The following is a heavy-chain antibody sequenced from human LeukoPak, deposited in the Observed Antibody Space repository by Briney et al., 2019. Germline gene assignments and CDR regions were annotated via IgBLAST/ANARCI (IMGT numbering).Heavy chain of an antibody. CDR2: INTNTGNP. CDR1: GYAFIDYA. D-gene: IGHD6-13*01. CDR3: ARAGSEAAAGFDY. V-gene: IGHV7-4-1*02. Sequence: ASVKVSCKASGYAFIDYAINWVRQAPGQGLEWMGWINTNTGNPTYAQGFTGRFVFSLDTSVSTTYLQISSLKAEDTAVYYCARAGSEAAAGFDYWGQGTLVTVSS. J-gene: IGHJ4*02.